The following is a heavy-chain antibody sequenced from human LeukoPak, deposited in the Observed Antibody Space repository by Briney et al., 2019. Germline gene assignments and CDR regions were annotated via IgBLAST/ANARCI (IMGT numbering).Heavy chain of an antibody. CDR1: GFTFSSYW. CDR2: IKQDGSEK. J-gene: IGHJ1*01. Sequence: PGGSLRLSCAASGFTFSSYWMSWVRQAPGKGLEWVANIKQDGSEKYYVDSVKGRFTISRDNAKNSLYLQMNSLRAEDTAVYYCARDDTYYYDRGEYFQHWGQGTLVTVSS. CDR3: ARDDTYYYDRGEYFQH. V-gene: IGHV3-7*01. D-gene: IGHD3-22*01.